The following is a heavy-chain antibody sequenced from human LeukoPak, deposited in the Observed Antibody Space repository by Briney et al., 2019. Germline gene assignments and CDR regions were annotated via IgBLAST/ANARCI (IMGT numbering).Heavy chain of an antibody. CDR3: AHRGIAAATYYFDY. CDR2: IFWDDDK. CDR1: GFSLTSSGDA. Sequence: SGPTLVKPTPPLTLTCTFSGFSLTSSGDAVAWIRQPPGKALEWLALIFWDDDKRHSPSLKNRLTITKDTSKKQVVLTMTNMDPVDTATYYCAHRGIAAATYYFDYWGQGTLVTVSS. V-gene: IGHV2-5*02. J-gene: IGHJ4*02. D-gene: IGHD6-13*01.